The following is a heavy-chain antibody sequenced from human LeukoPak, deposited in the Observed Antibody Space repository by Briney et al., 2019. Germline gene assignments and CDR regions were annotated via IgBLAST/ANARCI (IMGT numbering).Heavy chain of an antibody. V-gene: IGHV1-2*02. Sequence: ASVKVSCKASGYTFTGYYMHWVRQAPGQGLEWMGWINPNSGGTNYAQKFQGRVTMTRDTSISTAYMELSRLRSDDTAVYYCARERTTNPHFDYWGQGTLVTVSS. CDR3: ARERTTNPHFDY. CDR1: GYTFTGYY. CDR2: INPNSGGT. J-gene: IGHJ4*02. D-gene: IGHD1-7*01.